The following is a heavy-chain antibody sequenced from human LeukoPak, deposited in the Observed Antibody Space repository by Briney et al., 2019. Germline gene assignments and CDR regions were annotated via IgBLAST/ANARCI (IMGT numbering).Heavy chain of an antibody. V-gene: IGHV1-18*04. D-gene: IGHD2-2*01. J-gene: IGHJ4*02. CDR1: GYTFTGYY. CDR2: ISAYNGNT. Sequence: GASVKVSCKASGYTFTGYYMHWVRQAPGQGLEWMGWISAYNGNTNYAQKLQGRVTMTTDTSTSTAYMELRSLRSDDTAVYYCARDIVVVPADYWGQGTLVTVSS. CDR3: ARDIVVVPADY.